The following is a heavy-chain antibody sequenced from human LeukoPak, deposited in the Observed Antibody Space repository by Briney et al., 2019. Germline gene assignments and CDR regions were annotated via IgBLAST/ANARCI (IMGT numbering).Heavy chain of an antibody. J-gene: IGHJ6*02. CDR1: GFTLSSYS. CDR3: ARGGVGLVIIPGWEYDYYGMDV. V-gene: IGHV3-21*01. CDR2: ISISSTYK. D-gene: IGHD3/OR15-3a*01. Sequence: GGSLRLSCAASGFTLSSYSMNWFRQAPGKGLEWVSSISISSTYKYYADSVKGRFTISRDNAKNSLYLQMNSLRAEDTAVYYCARGGVGLVIIPGWEYDYYGMDVWGQGTTVTVSS.